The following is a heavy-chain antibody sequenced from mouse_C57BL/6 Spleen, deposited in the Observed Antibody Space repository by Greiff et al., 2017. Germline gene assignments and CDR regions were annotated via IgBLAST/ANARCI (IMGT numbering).Heavy chain of an antibody. CDR1: GYSFTDYN. CDR2: INPNYGTT. CDR3: ARKGNDDYDGGGYLYFDV. Sequence: EVQLQQSGPELVKPGASVKISCKASGYSFTDYNMNWVKQSNGKSLEWIGVINPNYGTTSYNQKFKGKATLTVDQSSSTAYMQLNSLTSEDSAVYYCARKGNDDYDGGGYLYFDVWGTGTTVTVSS. D-gene: IGHD2-4*01. V-gene: IGHV1-39*01. J-gene: IGHJ1*03.